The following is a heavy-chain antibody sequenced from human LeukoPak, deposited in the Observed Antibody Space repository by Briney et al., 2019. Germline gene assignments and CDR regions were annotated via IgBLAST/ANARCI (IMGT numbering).Heavy chain of an antibody. CDR3: ARSYCGGDCSSYFDL. D-gene: IGHD2-21*02. CDR2: INPNSGGT. V-gene: IGHV1-2*02. Sequence: ASVKVSSTASGYTFTGYYMHWVRQAPGQGGEWMGWINPNSGGTNYAQKFQGRVTITRDTSISTAYMELSRLRSDDTAVYYCARSYCGGDCSSYFDLWGRGTLVTVSS. CDR1: GYTFTGYY. J-gene: IGHJ2*01.